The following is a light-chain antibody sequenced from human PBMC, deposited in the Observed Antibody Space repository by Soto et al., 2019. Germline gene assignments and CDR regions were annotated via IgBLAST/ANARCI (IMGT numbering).Light chain of an antibody. CDR2: GAS. J-gene: IGKJ4*01. CDR3: QQYSSSPLT. CDR1: QSVRSSH. V-gene: IGKV3-20*01. Sequence: ESVLTQSPGTLSLSPVESASLSCRASQSVRSSHLAWYQQMPGQAPRLLIYGASNRATGIPDRFSGSGSGTDFTLTISRLEPEDFAVYYCQQYSSSPLTFGGGTKVDIK.